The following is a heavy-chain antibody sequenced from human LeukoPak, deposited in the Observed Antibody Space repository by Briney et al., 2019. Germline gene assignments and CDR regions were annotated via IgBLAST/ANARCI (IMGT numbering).Heavy chain of an antibody. J-gene: IGHJ4*02. CDR3: AKGGPQFFDY. D-gene: IGHD5-24*01. CDR1: GFTFSSYW. Sequence: HPWGSLRLSCAASGFTFSSYWMSWVRQAPGKGLEWVSTISGSGGRSYSEDPVKGRFTISRDNSRNTLYLQMNSLRVEDTAIYYCAKGGPQFFDYWGQGTLVTVSS. V-gene: IGHV3-23*01. CDR2: ISGSGGRS.